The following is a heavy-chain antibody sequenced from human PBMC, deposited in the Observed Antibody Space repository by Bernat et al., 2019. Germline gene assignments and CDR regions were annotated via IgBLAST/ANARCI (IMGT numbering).Heavy chain of an antibody. CDR2: IWYDGSNK. Sequence: QVQLVESGGGVVQPGRSLRLSCAASGFTFSSYGMHWVRQAPGKGLEWVAVIWYDGSNKYYADSVKGRFTISRDNSKNTLYLQMNSLRAEDTAVYYCARAGSSLLGYYYMDVWGKGTTVTVSS. J-gene: IGHJ6*03. D-gene: IGHD3-16*01. CDR3: ARAGSSLLGYYYMDV. V-gene: IGHV3-33*01. CDR1: GFTFSSYG.